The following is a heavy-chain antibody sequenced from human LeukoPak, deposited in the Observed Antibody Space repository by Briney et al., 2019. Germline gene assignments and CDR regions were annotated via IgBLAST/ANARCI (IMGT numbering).Heavy chain of an antibody. D-gene: IGHD3-22*01. CDR1: GFTLSSYS. J-gene: IGHJ4*02. CDR3: ASGSGSSGAVVWR. V-gene: IGHV3-21*01. CDR2: ISSSSSYI. Sequence: GGSLRLSCAASGFTLSSYSMNWVRQAPGKGLEWVSSISSSSSYIYYADSVKGRFTISRDNAKNSLYLQMNSLRAEDTAVYYCASGSGSSGAVVWRGGQGTLVTVSS.